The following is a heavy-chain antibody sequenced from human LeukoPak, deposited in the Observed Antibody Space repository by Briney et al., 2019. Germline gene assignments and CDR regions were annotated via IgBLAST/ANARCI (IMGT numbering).Heavy chain of an antibody. V-gene: IGHV3-53*01. D-gene: IGHD1-1*01. CDR3: ARDLPGTTRYGMDV. Sequence: PGGSLRLSCAASGFSVSSNYMSWVRQAPGKGLQWVSVIYSGGSTYYADSLKGRFTISRDNSENTLYLQMNSLRAEDTAVYYCARDLPGTTRYGMDVWGQGTTVTVSS. J-gene: IGHJ6*02. CDR2: IYSGGST. CDR1: GFSVSSNY.